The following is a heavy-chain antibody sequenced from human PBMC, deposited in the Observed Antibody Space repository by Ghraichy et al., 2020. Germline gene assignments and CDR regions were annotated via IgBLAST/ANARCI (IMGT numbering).Heavy chain of an antibody. CDR3: ARGGYNPLDY. CDR2: IFYSGSA. CDR1: GDSMNDYY. Sequence: SETLSLPCNVSGDSMNDYYWSWIRQPPGGGLEWIGYIFYSGSAKYNPSLRSRLSISVDTSKNQLSLKLTSVTAADTAVYYCARGGYNPLDYWGQGTLVTVSS. J-gene: IGHJ4*02. V-gene: IGHV4-59*08. D-gene: IGHD5-24*01.